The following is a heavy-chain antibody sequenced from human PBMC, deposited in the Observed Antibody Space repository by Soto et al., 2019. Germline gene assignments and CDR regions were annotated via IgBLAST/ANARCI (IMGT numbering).Heavy chain of an antibody. D-gene: IGHD4-17*01. Sequence: LSETLSLTCTVSGGSISSYYWSWIRQPPGKGLEWIGYIYYSGSTNYNPSLKSRVTISVDTSKNQFSLKLSSVTAADTAVYYCARAYGDYDFLVDYWGQGTLVTVSS. CDR1: GGSISSYY. V-gene: IGHV4-59*01. J-gene: IGHJ4*02. CDR2: IYYSGST. CDR3: ARAYGDYDFLVDY.